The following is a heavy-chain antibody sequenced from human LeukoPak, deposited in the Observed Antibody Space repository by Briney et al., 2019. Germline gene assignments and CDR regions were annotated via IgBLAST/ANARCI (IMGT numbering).Heavy chain of an antibody. CDR3: AILGYCSGGSCYSLRFDP. V-gene: IGHV1-8*01. D-gene: IGHD2-15*01. CDR1: GYTFTSYD. Sequence: ASVKVSCKASGYTFTSYDINWVRQATGQGLEWMGWMNPNSGNTGYAQKYQGRVTMTRNTSISTAYMELSSLRSEDTAVYYCAILGYCSGGSCYSLRFDPWGQGTLVTVSS. CDR2: MNPNSGNT. J-gene: IGHJ5*02.